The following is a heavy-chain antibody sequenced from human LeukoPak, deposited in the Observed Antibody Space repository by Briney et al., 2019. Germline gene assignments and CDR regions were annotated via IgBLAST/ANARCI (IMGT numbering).Heavy chain of an antibody. CDR1: GFTFSSHW. Sequence: GGSLRLPCAGSGFTFSSHWGHWVRQAPGKGLEWVARIKSDGSNADYADSVKGRITVYRDNAKNTVYVQMNSLRAEDTAIYYCARDNSPGWFGPWGQGTLVTVSS. CDR2: IKSDGSNA. J-gene: IGHJ5*02. D-gene: IGHD4-11*01. V-gene: IGHV3-74*01. CDR3: ARDNSPGWFGP.